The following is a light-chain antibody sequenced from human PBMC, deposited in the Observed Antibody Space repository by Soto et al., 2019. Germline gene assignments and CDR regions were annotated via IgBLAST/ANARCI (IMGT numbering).Light chain of an antibody. V-gene: IGKV1-33*01. CDR2: DAS. J-gene: IGKJ1*01. Sequence: DIQMTQSPSTLSASVGDTVTITCQASQDITNYLNWYQQKPGKAPKLLIYDASNVETGVPSRFSGSGSGTDFTFTIRSLQPEDIATYYCQQCDNLPPWKCGQGTKGDIK. CDR1: QDITNY. CDR3: QQCDNLPPWK.